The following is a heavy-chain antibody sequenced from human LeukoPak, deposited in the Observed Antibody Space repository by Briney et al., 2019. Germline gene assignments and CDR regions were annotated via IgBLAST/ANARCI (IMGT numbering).Heavy chain of an antibody. D-gene: IGHD3-10*01. CDR3: ARGGSYGSGSYYNGKNYYYYGMDV. Sequence: ASVKVSCKASGYTFTGYYMHWVRQAPAQGLEGMGWINPNSGGTNYAQKFQGRVTMTRDTSISTAYMELSRLRSDDTAVYYCARGGSYGSGSYYNGKNYYYYGMDVWGQGATVTVSS. V-gene: IGHV1-2*02. J-gene: IGHJ6*02. CDR1: GYTFTGYY. CDR2: INPNSGGT.